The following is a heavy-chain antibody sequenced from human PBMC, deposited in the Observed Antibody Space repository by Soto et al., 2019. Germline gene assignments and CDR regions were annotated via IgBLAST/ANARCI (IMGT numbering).Heavy chain of an antibody. J-gene: IGHJ4*02. CDR2: ISWNSGSI. V-gene: IGHV3-9*01. Sequence: PGGSLRLSCAASGFTFDDYAMHWVRQAPGKGLEWVSGISWNSGSIGYADSVKGRFTISRDNAKNSLYLQMNSLRAEDTALYYCAKDKDSYSSSPYYFDYWGQGTLVTVSS. CDR1: GFTFDDYA. D-gene: IGHD6-6*01. CDR3: AKDKDSYSSSPYYFDY.